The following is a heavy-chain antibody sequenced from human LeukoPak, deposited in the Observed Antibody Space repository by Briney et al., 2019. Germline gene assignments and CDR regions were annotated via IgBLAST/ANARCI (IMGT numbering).Heavy chain of an antibody. CDR2: ISSSRSYI. CDR1: GFTFSSYS. V-gene: IGHV3-21*01. J-gene: IGHJ4*02. Sequence: GGSLRLSCAASGFTFSSYSMNWVRQAPGKGLEWVSSISSSRSYIYYADSVKGRFTISRDNAKNSLYLQMNSLRAEDTAVYYCARGGGKGYGYWGQGTPVAVSS. CDR3: ARGGGKGYGY. D-gene: IGHD4-23*01.